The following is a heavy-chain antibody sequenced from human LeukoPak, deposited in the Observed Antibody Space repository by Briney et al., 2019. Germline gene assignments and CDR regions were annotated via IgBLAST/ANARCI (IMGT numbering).Heavy chain of an antibody. V-gene: IGHV3-23*01. Sequence: GGSLRLSCAASGFTFSSYAMSWVRQAPGKGLDWVSGISGSDGSTYYADSVKGRFTISRDNSKNTLYLQMNSLRAEDTAVYYCARDSPPGPFDIWGQGTMVTVSS. CDR1: GFTFSSYA. CDR3: ARDSPPGPFDI. CDR2: ISGSDGST. J-gene: IGHJ3*02.